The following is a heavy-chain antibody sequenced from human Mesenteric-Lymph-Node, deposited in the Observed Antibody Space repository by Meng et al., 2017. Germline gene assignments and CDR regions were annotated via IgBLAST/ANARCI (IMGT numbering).Heavy chain of an antibody. CDR1: GASFSTSSHY. Sequence: QLQLRESGPGLVKPSETLSLTCTVSGASFSTSSHYWGWIRQPPGKGLEWVGSINYSGSTYYNPSLKSRVTISADTSKNQFSLKLSSVTAADTAVYYCHHTYSSSWYADYWGQGTLVTVSS. J-gene: IGHJ4*02. D-gene: IGHD6-13*01. V-gene: IGHV4-39*01. CDR2: INYSGST. CDR3: HHTYSSSWYADY.